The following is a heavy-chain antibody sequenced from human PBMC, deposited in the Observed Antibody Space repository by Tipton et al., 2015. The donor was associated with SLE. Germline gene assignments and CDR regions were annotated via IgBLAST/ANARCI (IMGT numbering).Heavy chain of an antibody. CDR2: INDSGST. J-gene: IGHJ5*02. Sequence: TLSLTCALYGGSFSGCYWTWIRQPPGKGLEWIGDINDSGSTNYNPSLKSRVTISVDTSENQVSLNLGSVTAADTAIYYCARGGRELVVFTWFDRWGQGTLVTVSS. CDR3: ARGGRELVVFTWFDR. V-gene: IGHV4-34*01. CDR1: GGSFSGCY. D-gene: IGHD3-10*01.